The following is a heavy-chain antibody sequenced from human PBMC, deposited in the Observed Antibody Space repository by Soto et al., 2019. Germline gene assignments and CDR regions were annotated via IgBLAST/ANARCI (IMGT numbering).Heavy chain of an antibody. CDR2: MNPNSGNT. D-gene: IGHD2-15*01. CDR3: SCSSFRSFYYYYYYGMDV. V-gene: IGHV1-8*01. Sequence: GASVKVSCKASGYTFTSYDINWVRQATGQGLEWMGWMNPNSGNTGYAQKFQGRVTMTRNTSISTAYMELSSLRSEDTAVYYCSCSSFRSFYYYYYYGMDVWGQGTTVTVSS. J-gene: IGHJ6*02. CDR1: GYTFTSYD.